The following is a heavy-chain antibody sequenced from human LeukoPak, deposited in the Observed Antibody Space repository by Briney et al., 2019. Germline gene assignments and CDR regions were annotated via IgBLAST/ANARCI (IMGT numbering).Heavy chain of an antibody. CDR3: ARDGYSSSGTFDY. Sequence: GASVKVSCKASGGTFSSYAISWVRQAPGQGLEWMGGIIPIFGTANYAQKFQGRVTITTDESTSTAYMELSSLRSEDTAVYYCARDGYSSSGTFDYXXXGXLVTVSS. CDR1: GGTFSSYA. CDR2: IIPIFGTA. V-gene: IGHV1-69*05. D-gene: IGHD6-13*01. J-gene: IGHJ4*02.